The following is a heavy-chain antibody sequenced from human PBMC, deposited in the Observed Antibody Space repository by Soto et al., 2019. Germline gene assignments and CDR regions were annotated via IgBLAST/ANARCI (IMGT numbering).Heavy chain of an antibody. CDR2: ISGSGGST. CDR1: GFAFSSYA. CDR3: ANDIVVVPAANPYYYYGMDV. J-gene: IGHJ6*02. D-gene: IGHD2-2*01. Sequence: GGSLRLSCAASGFAFSSYAISWVRQAPGKGLEWVSAISGSGGSTYYADSVKGRFTISRDNSKNKLYLQMNSLRAEDTAVYYCANDIVVVPAANPYYYYGMDVWGQGTTVTVSS. V-gene: IGHV3-23*01.